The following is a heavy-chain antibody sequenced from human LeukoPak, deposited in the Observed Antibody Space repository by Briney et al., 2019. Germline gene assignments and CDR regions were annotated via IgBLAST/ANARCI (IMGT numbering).Heavy chain of an antibody. CDR1: GFTFSSYG. D-gene: IGHD3-10*01. V-gene: IGHV3-74*01. CDR3: ARDYRFGELNYYYYMDV. CDR2: INSDGSST. J-gene: IGHJ6*03. Sequence: GGTLRLSCAASGFTFSSYGMSWVRQAPGKGLEWVSRINSDGSSTSYADSVKGRFTISRDNAKNTLYLQMNSLRAEDTAVYYCARDYRFGELNYYYYMDVWGKGTTVTVSS.